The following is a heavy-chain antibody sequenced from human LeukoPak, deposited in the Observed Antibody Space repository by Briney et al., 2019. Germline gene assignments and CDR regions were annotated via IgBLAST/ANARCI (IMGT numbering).Heavy chain of an antibody. V-gene: IGHV4-59*01. CDR3: ASIVWDGYYYYMDV. Sequence: PSETLSLTCAVYGGSFSGYYWSWIRQPPGKGLEWIGYIYYSGSTNYNPSLKSRVTISVDTSKNQFSLKLSSVTAADTAVYYCASIVWDGYYYYMDVWGKGTTVTVSS. D-gene: IGHD3-16*02. CDR2: IYYSGST. CDR1: GGSFSGYY. J-gene: IGHJ6*03.